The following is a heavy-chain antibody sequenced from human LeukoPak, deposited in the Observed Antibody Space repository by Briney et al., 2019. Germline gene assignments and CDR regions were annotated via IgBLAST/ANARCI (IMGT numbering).Heavy chain of an antibody. Sequence: GGSLRLSCAASGFTFDDYAMHWVRQAPGKGLEWVSGISWNSGSIGYAASVKGRFTISRDNAKNSLYLQMNSLRAEDMALYYCARNYDILTGYFDYWGQGTLVTVSS. V-gene: IGHV3-9*03. D-gene: IGHD3-9*01. CDR3: ARNYDILTGYFDY. J-gene: IGHJ4*02. CDR1: GFTFDDYA. CDR2: ISWNSGSI.